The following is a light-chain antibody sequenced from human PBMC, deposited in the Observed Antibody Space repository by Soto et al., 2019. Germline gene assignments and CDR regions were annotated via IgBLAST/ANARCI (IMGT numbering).Light chain of an antibody. V-gene: IGKV3-20*01. Sequence: EIVLTQSPGTLSLSPGERATLSCRASQRISISYLAWYQQRPGQAPSLLIYGTSSRATGIPDRFSGSGSGTNLTLTISRLEPEDFAVYYCQQYGGSPWTFGQGTQVEIK. J-gene: IGKJ1*01. CDR3: QQYGGSPWT. CDR1: QRISISY. CDR2: GTS.